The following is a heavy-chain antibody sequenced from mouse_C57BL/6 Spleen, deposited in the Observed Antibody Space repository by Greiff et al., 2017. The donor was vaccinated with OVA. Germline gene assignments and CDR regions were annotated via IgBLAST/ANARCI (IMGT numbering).Heavy chain of an antibody. CDR3: ARQTEKGYYAMDY. CDR1: GFSLTSYG. Sequence: VMLVESGPGLVAPSQSLSITCTVSGFSLTSYGLHWVRQPPGKGLEWLVVIWSDGSTTYNSALKSRLSISKDNSKSQVFLKMNSLQTDDTAMYYCARQTEKGYYAMDYWGQGTSVTVSS. D-gene: IGHD3-2*01. CDR2: IWSDGST. V-gene: IGHV2-6-1*01. J-gene: IGHJ4*01.